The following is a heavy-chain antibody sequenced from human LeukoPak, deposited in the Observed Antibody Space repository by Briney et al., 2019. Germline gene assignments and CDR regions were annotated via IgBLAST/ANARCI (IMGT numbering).Heavy chain of an antibody. J-gene: IGHJ4*02. CDR1: GGTFSSYA. V-gene: IGHV1-69*04. D-gene: IGHD3-22*01. Sequence: SVKVSCKASGGTFSSYAISWVRQAPGQGLEWMGRIIPILGIANYAQKFQGRVTITANKSTSTAYMELSSLRSEDTAVYYCARGYYDSSGYPNVDYCGEGALGTVSS. CDR3: ARGYYDSSGYPNVDY. CDR2: IIPILGIA.